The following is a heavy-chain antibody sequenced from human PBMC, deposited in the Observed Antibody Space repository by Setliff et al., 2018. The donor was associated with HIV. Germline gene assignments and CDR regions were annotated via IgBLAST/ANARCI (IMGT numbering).Heavy chain of an antibody. CDR1: GGSISSSSYY. J-gene: IGHJ6*03. D-gene: IGHD3-10*01. V-gene: IGHV4-31*03. CDR2: IYYSGST. CDR3: ARARGLLPYYYLDV. Sequence: PSETLSLTCTVSGGSISSSSYYWGWIRQPPGKGLEWIGYIYYSGSTYYNPSLKSRVTMSVDTSKNQFSLKLSSVTAADTAVYYCARARGLLPYYYLDVWGKGTTVTVSS.